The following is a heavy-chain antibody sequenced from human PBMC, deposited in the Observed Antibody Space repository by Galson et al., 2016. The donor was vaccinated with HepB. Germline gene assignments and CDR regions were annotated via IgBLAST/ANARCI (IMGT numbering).Heavy chain of an antibody. Sequence: SETLSLTCAVSGASVSSNWWSWVRQPPGKGLAWIGETYHTGGTNFNPSLMSRVTISLDKSKNQLSLMLTAVTAADTAVYYCARHIAVAGTRGFGYWGQGALVTVSS. D-gene: IGHD6-19*01. J-gene: IGHJ4*02. V-gene: IGHV4-4*02. CDR1: GASVSSNW. CDR2: TYHTGGT. CDR3: ARHIAVAGTRGFGY.